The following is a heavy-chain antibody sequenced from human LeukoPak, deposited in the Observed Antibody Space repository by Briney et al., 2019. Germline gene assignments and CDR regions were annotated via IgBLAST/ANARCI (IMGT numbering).Heavy chain of an antibody. V-gene: IGHV3-23*01. D-gene: IGHD3-10*01. CDR3: AKDGYYGSGSYPPLDY. CDR2: ISGSGGST. Sequence: PGGSLRLSXAASGFTFSSYAMSWVSQAPGKGLEWVSAISGSGGSTYYADSVKGRFTISRDNSKNTLYLQMNSLRAEDTAVYYCAKDGYYGSGSYPPLDYWGQGTLVTVSS. CDR1: GFTFSSYA. J-gene: IGHJ4*02.